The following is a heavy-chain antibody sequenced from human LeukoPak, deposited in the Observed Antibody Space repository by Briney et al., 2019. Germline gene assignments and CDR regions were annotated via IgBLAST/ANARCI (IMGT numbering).Heavy chain of an antibody. CDR3: TVSSGWYSGAFDI. J-gene: IGHJ3*02. CDR2: IKSKTDGGTT. Sequence: PGGSLRLSCAASGFTFSNAWMSWVRQAPGKGLEWVGRIKSKTDGGTTDYAAPVKGRFTISRDDSKNTLYLQMNSLKTEDTAVYYCTVSSGWYSGAFDIWGQGTMVTVSS. V-gene: IGHV3-15*01. CDR1: GFTFSNAW. D-gene: IGHD6-19*01.